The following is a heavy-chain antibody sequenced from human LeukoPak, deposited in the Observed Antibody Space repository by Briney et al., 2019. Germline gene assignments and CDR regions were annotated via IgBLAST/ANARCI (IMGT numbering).Heavy chain of an antibody. CDR3: ARDLAFYSSSWYA. V-gene: IGHV4-59*12. CDR2: IYYSGST. Sequence: SETLSLTCTVSGGSISSYYWSWIRQPPGKGLEWIGYIYYSGSTNYNPSLKSRVTISVDTSKNQFSLKLSSVTAADTAVYYCARDLAFYSSSWYAWGQGTLVTVSS. CDR1: GGSISSYY. D-gene: IGHD6-13*01. J-gene: IGHJ5*02.